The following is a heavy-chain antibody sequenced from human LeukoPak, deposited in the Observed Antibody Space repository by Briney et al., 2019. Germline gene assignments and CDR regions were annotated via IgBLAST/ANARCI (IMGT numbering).Heavy chain of an antibody. CDR2: ISSSSSYI. J-gene: IGHJ6*03. D-gene: IGHD3-10*01. Sequence: GGSLRLSCAASGFTFSSYSMNWVRQAPRKGLEWVSSISSSSSYIYYADSVKGRFTISRDNAKNSLYLQMNSLRAEDTAVYYWARAPTNYYGSGSYPSYYYYMDVGGKGPTVTVPS. V-gene: IGHV3-21*01. CDR3: ARAPTNYYGSGSYPSYYYYMDV. CDR1: GFTFSSYS.